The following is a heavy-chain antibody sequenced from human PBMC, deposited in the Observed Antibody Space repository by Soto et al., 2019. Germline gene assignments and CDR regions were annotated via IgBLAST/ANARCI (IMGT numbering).Heavy chain of an antibody. V-gene: IGHV1-2*02. D-gene: IGHD3-22*01. J-gene: IGHJ5*02. CDR2: INPNSGGT. CDR3: ARAEYYDSRGYYYH. Sequence: ASVKVSFKASGYTFTGCYIHWGRRAPGQGLEWMGWINPNSGGTNYAQKFQGRVTMTRDTSISTAYMELSRLRSDDTAVYYCARAEYYDSRGYYYHWGQGTLVTVSS. CDR1: GYTFTGCY.